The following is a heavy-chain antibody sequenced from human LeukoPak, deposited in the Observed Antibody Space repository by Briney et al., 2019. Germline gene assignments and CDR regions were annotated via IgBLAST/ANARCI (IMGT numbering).Heavy chain of an antibody. V-gene: IGHV4-59*01. CDR1: GGSISSYY. Sequence: SETLSLTCTVSGGSISSYYWSWIRQPPGKGLEWIGYIYYSGCTNYNPSLKSRVTISVDTSKNQFSLKLSSVTAADTAVYYCAREELGATNFFDYWGQGTLVTVSS. CDR3: AREELGATNFFDY. J-gene: IGHJ4*02. CDR2: IYYSGCT. D-gene: IGHD1-26*01.